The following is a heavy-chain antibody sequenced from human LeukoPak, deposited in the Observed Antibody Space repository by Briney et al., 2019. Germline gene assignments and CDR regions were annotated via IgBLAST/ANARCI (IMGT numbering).Heavy chain of an antibody. CDR2: ISAYTGNT. V-gene: IGHV1-18*01. CDR1: GYTFTSYD. D-gene: IGHD5-18*01. CDR3: AIGYSYDTAFDY. J-gene: IGHJ4*02. Sequence: GASVKVSCKASGYTFTSYDTNWVRQAPGPGLEWMGWISAYTGNTNYAQKLQGRVTMTTDTSTSTAYMELRNLRSDDTAVYYCAIGYSYDTAFDYWGQGTLVTVSS.